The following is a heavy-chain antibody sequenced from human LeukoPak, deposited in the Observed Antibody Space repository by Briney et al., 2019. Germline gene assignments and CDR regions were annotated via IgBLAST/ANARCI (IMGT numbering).Heavy chain of an antibody. J-gene: IGHJ4*02. D-gene: IGHD1-26*01. CDR1: GFTFSSYW. CDR3: ARDKVVGATVLDY. Sequence: PGGSLRLSCAASGFTFSSYWMSWVRRAPGKGPEWVANIKQDGGEIYYVDSVKGRFTISRDNAKNSVYLQMNSLRADDTAVYYCARDKVVGATVLDYWGQGPPVSVSS. CDR2: IKQDGGEI. V-gene: IGHV3-7*05.